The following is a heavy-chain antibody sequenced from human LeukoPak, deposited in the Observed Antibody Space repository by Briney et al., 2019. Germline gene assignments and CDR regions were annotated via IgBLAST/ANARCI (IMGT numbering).Heavy chain of an antibody. V-gene: IGHV3-23*01. CDR2: ISGSGGST. Sequence: GGSLRLSCAASGFTFSTYSLDWVRQAPGKGLEWVSAISGSGGSTYYADSVKGRFTISRDNSKNTLYLQMNSLRAEDTAVYYCAKSPVDTAMVSDYWGQGTLVTVSS. D-gene: IGHD5-18*01. CDR3: AKSPVDTAMVSDY. J-gene: IGHJ4*02. CDR1: GFTFSTYS.